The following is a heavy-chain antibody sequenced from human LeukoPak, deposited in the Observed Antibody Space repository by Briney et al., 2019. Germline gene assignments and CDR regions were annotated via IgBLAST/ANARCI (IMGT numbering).Heavy chain of an antibody. CDR1: GYTLTELS. V-gene: IGHV1-24*01. CDR2: FDPEDGET. CDR3: ATGQTGTGEFYFDY. D-gene: IGHD3-9*01. Sequence: ASVKVSCKVSGYTLTELSMHWVRQAPGKGLEWMGGFDPEDGETIYAQKFQGRVTMTEDTSTDTAYMELSSLRSEDTAVYYRATGQTGTGEFYFDYWGQGTLVTVSS. J-gene: IGHJ4*02.